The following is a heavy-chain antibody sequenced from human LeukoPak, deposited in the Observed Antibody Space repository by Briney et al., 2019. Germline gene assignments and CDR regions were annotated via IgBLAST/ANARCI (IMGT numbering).Heavy chain of an antibody. Sequence: GGSLRLSCAASGFTFRSYEMNWVRQAPGKGLEWVSYISSSGGTIYYADSVKGRFSISRDNGKNSLYLQMSSLRAEDTAVYYCARVVGGSYSVVDYWGQGTLVTVSS. J-gene: IGHJ4*02. CDR1: GFTFRSYE. CDR2: ISSSGGTI. D-gene: IGHD1-26*01. V-gene: IGHV3-48*03. CDR3: ARVVGGSYSVVDY.